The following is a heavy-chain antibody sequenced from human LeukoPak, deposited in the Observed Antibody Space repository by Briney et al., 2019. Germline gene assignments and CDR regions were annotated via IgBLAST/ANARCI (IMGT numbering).Heavy chain of an antibody. J-gene: IGHJ3*02. CDR1: GFTFSNYW. Sequence: GGSLRLSCAASGFTFSNYWMSWVRQAPGKGLEWVANIKQDGSEKYYVDSVKGRSTISRDNAKNSLYLQKNSLRAEDTAVYYCARHQTSYDAFDIWGQGTMVTVSS. V-gene: IGHV3-7*05. CDR3: ARHQTSYDAFDI. D-gene: IGHD2-2*01. CDR2: IKQDGSEK.